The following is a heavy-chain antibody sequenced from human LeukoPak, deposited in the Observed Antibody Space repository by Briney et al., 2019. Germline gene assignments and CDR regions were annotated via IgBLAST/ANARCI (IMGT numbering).Heavy chain of an antibody. Sequence: GGSLRLSCAASGFTFSSYEMNWVRQAPGKGLEWVSFISISGSTIYYADSVKGRFTISRDNAKNSLYLQMNSLRAEDTAVYYCARTVAGLPLGAFDIWGQGTMVTVPS. D-gene: IGHD6-19*01. V-gene: IGHV3-48*03. CDR2: ISISGSTI. CDR3: ARTVAGLPLGAFDI. J-gene: IGHJ3*02. CDR1: GFTFSSYE.